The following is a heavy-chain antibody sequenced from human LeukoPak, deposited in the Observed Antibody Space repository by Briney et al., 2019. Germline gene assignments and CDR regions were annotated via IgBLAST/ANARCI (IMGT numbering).Heavy chain of an antibody. V-gene: IGHV4-59*08. J-gene: IGHJ6*02. D-gene: IGHD5-18*01. Sequence: SETLSLTCTVSGGSISSYYWSWIRQPPGKGLKWIGYIYYSGSTNYNPSLKSRVTISVDTSKNQFSLKLSSVTAADTAVYYCASGERGYSYGSSFYYYYGMDVWGQGTTVTVSS. CDR2: IYYSGST. CDR1: GGSISSYY. CDR3: ASGERGYSYGSSFYYYYGMDV.